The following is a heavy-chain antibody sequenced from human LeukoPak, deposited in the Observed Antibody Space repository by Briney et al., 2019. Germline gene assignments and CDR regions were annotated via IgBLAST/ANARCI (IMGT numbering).Heavy chain of an antibody. CDR1: GFTFSSYG. Sequence: GGSLRLSCAASGFTFSSYGMHWVRQAPGKGLEWVAVISYDGSNKYYADSVKGRFTISRDNSKNTLYLQMNSLRAEDTAVYYCAKGSSPFDYWGQGTLVTVSS. CDR2: ISYDGSNK. CDR3: AKGSSPFDY. J-gene: IGHJ4*02. D-gene: IGHD6-13*01. V-gene: IGHV3-30*18.